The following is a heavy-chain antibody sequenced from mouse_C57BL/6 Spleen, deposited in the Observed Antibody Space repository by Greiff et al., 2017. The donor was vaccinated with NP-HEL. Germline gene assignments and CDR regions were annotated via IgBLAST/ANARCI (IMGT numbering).Heavy chain of an antibody. D-gene: IGHD2-4*01. CDR1: GYTFTSYW. CDR3: ARGGFYDYGGYFEV. J-gene: IGHJ1*03. CDR2: IDTSDSYT. Sequence: VQLQQSGAELVRPGTSVKLSCKASGYTFTSYWMHWVKQRPGQGLEWIGVIDTSDSYTNYNQKFKGKATLTVDTSSSTAYMQLSSLTSEDSAVYYCARGGFYDYGGYFEVWGTGTTVTVSS. V-gene: IGHV1-59*01.